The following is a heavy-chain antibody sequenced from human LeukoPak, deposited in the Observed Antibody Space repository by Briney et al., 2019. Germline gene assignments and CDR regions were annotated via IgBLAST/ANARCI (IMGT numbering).Heavy chain of an antibody. CDR3: AREASPGVVDHYYFDF. CDR2: IYYSGST. D-gene: IGHD3-3*01. Sequence: SETLSLTCTVSGGSISSYYWSWIRQPPGKGLEWIGYIYYSGSTNYNPSLKSRVTISVDTSKNQFSLKLSSVTAADTAVYYCAREASPGVVDHYYFDFWGQGTLVTVSS. CDR1: GGSISSYY. V-gene: IGHV4-59*12. J-gene: IGHJ4*02.